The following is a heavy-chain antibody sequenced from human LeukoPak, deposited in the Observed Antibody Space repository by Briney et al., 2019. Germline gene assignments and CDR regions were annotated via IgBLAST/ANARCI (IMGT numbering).Heavy chain of an antibody. V-gene: IGHV3-23*01. J-gene: IGHJ5*02. D-gene: IGHD6-13*01. CDR2: ISGSGGST. CDR3: AKDGSSWPTDWFDP. Sequence: GGSLRLSCAASGFTFSSYAMSWVRQAPGKGLEWVSGISGSGGSTYFAASVKGRFTISRDNSKNTLYLQMSSLRAEDTAVYYCAKDGSSWPTDWFDPWGQGTLVTVSS. CDR1: GFTFSSYA.